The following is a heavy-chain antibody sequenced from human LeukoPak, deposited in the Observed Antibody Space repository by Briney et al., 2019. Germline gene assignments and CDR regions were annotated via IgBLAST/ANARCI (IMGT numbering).Heavy chain of an antibody. V-gene: IGHV3-15*01. D-gene: IGHD5-24*01. Sequence: PGGSLRLSCAASGFTFSNAWMSWVRQAPGKGLEWVGRIKSKTDGGTTDYAAPVKGRFTISRDDSKNTLYLQMNSLRAEDTAVYYCAKLYRWLKGLSVADAFDIWGQGTMVTVSS. CDR1: GFTFSNAW. CDR2: IKSKTDGGTT. CDR3: AKLYRWLKGLSVADAFDI. J-gene: IGHJ3*02.